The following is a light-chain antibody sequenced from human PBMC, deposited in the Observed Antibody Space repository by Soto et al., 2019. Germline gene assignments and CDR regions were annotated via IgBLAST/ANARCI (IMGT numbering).Light chain of an antibody. CDR3: QSYDSSLSGPYV. V-gene: IGLV1-40*01. CDR2: GNS. Sequence: QSALTQPPSVSGAPGQRVTISCTGSSSNIGAGYDVHWYQQLPGTAPKLLIYGNSNRPSGVPDRFSGSKSGTSASLAITGRQAEDEADYYCQSYDSSLSGPYVFGTGTKVTVL. J-gene: IGLJ1*01. CDR1: SSNIGAGYD.